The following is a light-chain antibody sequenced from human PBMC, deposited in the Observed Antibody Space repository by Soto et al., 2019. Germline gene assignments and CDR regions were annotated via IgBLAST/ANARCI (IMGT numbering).Light chain of an antibody. CDR1: QSVSSIY. Sequence: EVVLTQSPGTLSLSPGERATLSCRASQSVSSIYLAWYQQKPGQAPRLLIYGASSRATGIPDRFSGSGSGTDFTLTISRLEREDFAVYYCQHYGSSQRTFGQGTKVEIK. J-gene: IGKJ1*01. CDR2: GAS. CDR3: QHYGSSQRT. V-gene: IGKV3-20*01.